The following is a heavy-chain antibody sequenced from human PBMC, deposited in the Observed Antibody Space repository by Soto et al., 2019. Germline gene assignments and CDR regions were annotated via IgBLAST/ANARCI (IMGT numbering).Heavy chain of an antibody. CDR3: AKDIVLMVYATKAYFDY. V-gene: IGHV3-23*01. J-gene: IGHJ4*02. D-gene: IGHD2-8*01. Sequence: PGGSLRLSCAAFGFTFSSYAMSWVRQAPGKGLEWVSAISGSGGSTYYADSVKGRFTISRDNSKNTLYLQMNSLRAEDTAVYYCAKDIVLMVYATKAYFDYWGQGTLVTVSS. CDR2: ISGSGGST. CDR1: GFTFSSYA.